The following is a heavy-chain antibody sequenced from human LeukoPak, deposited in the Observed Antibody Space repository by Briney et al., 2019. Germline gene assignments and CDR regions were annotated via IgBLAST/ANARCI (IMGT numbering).Heavy chain of an antibody. V-gene: IGHV1-69*04. CDR2: IIPIFGIA. J-gene: IGHJ4*02. Sequence: GASVKVSCKASGGTFSSYAISWVRQAPGQGLEWMGRIIPIFGIANYAQKFQGRVTITADKSTSTAYMELSSLRSEDTAVYYCARDHDLELVFDYWGQGTLVTVSS. CDR3: ARDHDLELVFDY. D-gene: IGHD1-7*01. CDR1: GGTFSSYA.